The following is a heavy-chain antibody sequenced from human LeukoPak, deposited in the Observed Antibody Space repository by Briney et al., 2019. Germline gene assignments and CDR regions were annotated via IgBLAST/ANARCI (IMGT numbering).Heavy chain of an antibody. Sequence: PGRSLRLSCAASGFAFSSQAMGLVRQAPGKGLEWVSVISDSGSLTYYADSVKGRFTISRDNSKNTLFLQMNSLRAEDTAVYYCAKDARRTSGWYFFDYWGQGTLVTVSS. D-gene: IGHD6-19*01. J-gene: IGHJ4*02. V-gene: IGHV3-23*01. CDR1: GFAFSSQA. CDR3: AKDARRTSGWYFFDY. CDR2: ISDSGSLT.